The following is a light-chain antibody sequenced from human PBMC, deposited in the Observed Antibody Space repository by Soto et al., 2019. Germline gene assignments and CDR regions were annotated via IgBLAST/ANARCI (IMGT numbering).Light chain of an antibody. CDR2: GAS. Sequence: EIVLTQSPGTLSLSPGERATLSCRASQSVGSSYLAWFQQKPGQPPRLLLYGASSRATGIPDRFSGSGSETDFTRTISRLEPEDFAMYDWQHYGSSPRTFGQVTKVDIK. J-gene: IGKJ1*01. V-gene: IGKV3-20*01. CDR1: QSVGSSY. CDR3: QHYGSSPRT.